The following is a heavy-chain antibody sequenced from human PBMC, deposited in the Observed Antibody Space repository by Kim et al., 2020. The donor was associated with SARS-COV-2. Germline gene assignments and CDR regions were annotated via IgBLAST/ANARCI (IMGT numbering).Heavy chain of an antibody. CDR2: IRSKRYGETT. V-gene: IGHV3-49*03. D-gene: IGHD3-22*01. J-gene: IGHJ4*02. Sequence: GGSLRLSCTTSGLNFGDYAMSWFRQAPGKGLEWVAFIRSKRYGETTEYAASVKGRFTISRDDSKRIAYLQMNGLKTEDTAVCYCTSGPYYYDSAAYYHDYWGQGTLVTVSS. CDR1: GLNFGDYA. CDR3: TSGPYYYDSAAYYHDY.